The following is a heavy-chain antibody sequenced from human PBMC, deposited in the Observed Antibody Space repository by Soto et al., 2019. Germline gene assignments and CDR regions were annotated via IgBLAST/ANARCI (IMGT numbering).Heavy chain of an antibody. CDR2: ISGSGSST. V-gene: IGHV3-23*01. Sequence: WGVLRLSCAASGFTFSSYAMTWVRQAPGKGLEWVSGISGSGSSTYYADSVKGRFTISRDNSMDTLYVQMNSLRAEDTAFYYCARLADIVMLTAALDHWGQGTLVTVSS. CDR1: GFTFSSYA. D-gene: IGHD2-15*01. CDR3: ARLADIVMLTAALDH. J-gene: IGHJ4*02.